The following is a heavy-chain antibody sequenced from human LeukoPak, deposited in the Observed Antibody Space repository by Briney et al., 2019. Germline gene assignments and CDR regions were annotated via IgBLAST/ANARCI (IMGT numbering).Heavy chain of an antibody. Sequence: SETLSLTCTVSGGSISSSSYYWGWIRQPPGKGLEWIGSIYYSGSTYYNPSLKSRVTISVDTSKNQFSLKLSSVNAADTAVYYCARGIMGPQAGEYWGQGTLVTVSS. CDR2: IYYSGST. D-gene: IGHD1-26*01. CDR1: GGSISSSSYY. V-gene: IGHV4-39*01. CDR3: ARGIMGPQAGEY. J-gene: IGHJ4*02.